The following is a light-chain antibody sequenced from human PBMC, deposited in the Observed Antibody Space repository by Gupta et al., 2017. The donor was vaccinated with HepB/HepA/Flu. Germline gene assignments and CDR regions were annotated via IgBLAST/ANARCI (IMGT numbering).Light chain of an antibody. CDR2: GKN. J-gene: IGLJ2*01. Sequence: SSALTPDPAVSVALEQTFRITCQGDSHRSYYASWYQQKPGQAPVLVIYGKNNRPSGSPDRFSGSSSGNTASLTITGAQAEEEADYYCNSRDSSGNCPVVFGGGTKLTVL. CDR1: SHRSYY. V-gene: IGLV3-19*01. CDR3: NSRDSSGNCPVV.